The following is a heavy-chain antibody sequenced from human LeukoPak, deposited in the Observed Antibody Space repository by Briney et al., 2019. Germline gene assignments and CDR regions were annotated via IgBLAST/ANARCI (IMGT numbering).Heavy chain of an antibody. CDR3: ARDDYYDSSGLDY. J-gene: IGHJ4*02. CDR1: GLTFSRHC. D-gene: IGHD3-22*01. CDR2: ISTGGST. Sequence: PGGSLRLSGVASGLTFSRHCMTGGRQAPGKGLEWLSVISTGGSTNYADSVKGRFTISRDNSKNILYLQMNSLRAEDTAVYYCARDDYYDSSGLDYWGQGILVTVSS. V-gene: IGHV3-53*01.